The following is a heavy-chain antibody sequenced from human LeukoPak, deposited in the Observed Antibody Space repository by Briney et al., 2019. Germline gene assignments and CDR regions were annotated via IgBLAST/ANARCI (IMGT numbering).Heavy chain of an antibody. CDR3: AKHRGAAGWRSFDI. V-gene: IGHV4-34*01. Sequence: SETLSLTCTVSGGSISSYYWSWIRQPPGKGLEWIGEINDSGSTKYNPSLKSRVTISIDTSKNQFSLKLNSVTAADTAVYYCAKHRGAAGWRSFDIWGQGTMVTVSS. CDR1: GGSISSYY. CDR2: INDSGST. D-gene: IGHD6-13*01. J-gene: IGHJ3*02.